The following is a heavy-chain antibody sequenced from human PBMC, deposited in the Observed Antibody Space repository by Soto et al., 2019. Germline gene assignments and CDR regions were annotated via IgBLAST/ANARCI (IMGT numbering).Heavy chain of an antibody. CDR2: IYDSGSP. CDR1: GGSINNYY. CDR3: ARVRAGYSSSRYDY. Sequence: SETLSLTCTVSGGSINNYYWSWLRQPPGKGLEWVGYIYDSGSPTYNPSLKSRVTMSVDTSKNQFSLELNSVTAADTAVYYGARVRAGYSSSRYDYWGQGTTVTVSS. V-gene: IGHV4-59*01. D-gene: IGHD6-13*01. J-gene: IGHJ4*02.